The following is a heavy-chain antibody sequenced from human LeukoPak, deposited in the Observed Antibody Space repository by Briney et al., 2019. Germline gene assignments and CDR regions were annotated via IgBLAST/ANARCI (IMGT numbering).Heavy chain of an antibody. D-gene: IGHD3-9*01. V-gene: IGHV3-23*01. Sequence: PGGSLRLSCAASGFTFSSYAMSWVRQAPGKGLEWVSAISGSGGSTYYADSVKGRFTISRDNSKNTLYLQMNSLRAEDTAVYYCAKNGILTGRAVYYFDYWGQGTLVTVSS. CDR3: AKNGILTGRAVYYFDY. J-gene: IGHJ4*02. CDR1: GFTFSSYA. CDR2: ISGSGGST.